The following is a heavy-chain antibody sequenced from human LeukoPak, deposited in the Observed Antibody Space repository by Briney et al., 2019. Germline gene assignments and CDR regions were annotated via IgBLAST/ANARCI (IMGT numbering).Heavy chain of an antibody. J-gene: IGHJ3*02. CDR1: GGTFSSYA. D-gene: IGHD1-26*01. Sequence: SVKVYCKASGGTFSSYAISWVRQAPGQGLGWMGGIIPIFGTANYAQKFQGRVTITADKSTSTAYMELSSLRSEDTAVYYCATGIVGASDAFDIWGQGTMVTVSS. CDR2: IIPIFGTA. V-gene: IGHV1-69*06. CDR3: ATGIVGASDAFDI.